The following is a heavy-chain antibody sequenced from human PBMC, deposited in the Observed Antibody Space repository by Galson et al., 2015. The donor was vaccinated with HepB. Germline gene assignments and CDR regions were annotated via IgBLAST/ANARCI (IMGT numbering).Heavy chain of an antibody. J-gene: IGHJ5*02. D-gene: IGHD6-13*01. V-gene: IGHV3-23*01. CDR1: GFTFSSYA. Sequence: SLRLSCAASGFTFSSYAMHWVRQAPGQGLEWVSAISGSGGSTYYADSVKGRFTISRDNSKNTLYLQMNSLRAEDTAVYYCAKLTRQQLVEAWGQGTLVTVSS. CDR2: ISGSGGST. CDR3: AKLTRQQLVEA.